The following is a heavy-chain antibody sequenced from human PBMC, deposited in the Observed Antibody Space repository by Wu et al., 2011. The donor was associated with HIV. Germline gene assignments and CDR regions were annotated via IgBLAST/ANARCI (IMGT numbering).Heavy chain of an antibody. J-gene: IGHJ3*02. CDR3: ASVRCHVDHCYFPLLGTAFDI. Sequence: QVQLVQSGAEVRKPGASVKVSCKASGYTFTSYGYSWVRQAPGQGLEWMGWISGYNGDTYYTQTFQDRVSMSTDSATTTAYMELRSLRSDDTAVYYCASVRCHVDHCYFPLLGTAFDIWGQGTMVTVSS. V-gene: IGHV1-18*01. D-gene: IGHD2-15*01. CDR2: ISGYNGDT. CDR1: GYTFTSYG.